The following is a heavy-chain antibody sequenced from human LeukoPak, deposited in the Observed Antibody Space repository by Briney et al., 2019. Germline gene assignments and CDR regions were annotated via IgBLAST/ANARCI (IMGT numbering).Heavy chain of an antibody. D-gene: IGHD3-3*01. J-gene: IGHJ4*02. CDR2: ISHGGST. CDR1: GSSISSDYY. V-gene: IGHV4-38-2*01. CDR3: AGAPYNFWSTYLDY. Sequence: SETLSLTCAVSGSSISSDYYWGRIRQPPGKGLEWIGSISHGGSTYYSPSLKSRLSISVDTSKNQFSLNLSSVTAADTAVYYCAGAPYNFWSTYLDYWGQGTLVTVSS.